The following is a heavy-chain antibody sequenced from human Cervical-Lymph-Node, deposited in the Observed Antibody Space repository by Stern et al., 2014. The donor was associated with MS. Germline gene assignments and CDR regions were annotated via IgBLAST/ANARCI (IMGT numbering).Heavy chain of an antibody. J-gene: IGHJ4*02. CDR2: ITPIFDAT. CDR3: ARGDSEAPIYYFDY. V-gene: IGHV1-69*01. Sequence: QVQLVQSGAEVKKPGSSGKVSCKTSGGTFSNYAISWVRQAPGQGLEWMGGITPIFDATNYAQKFQGRITITADESTRTAYMELSSLRSDDTAMYYCARGDSEAPIYYFDYWGQGTLVTVSS. CDR1: GGTFSNYA. D-gene: IGHD2-21*01.